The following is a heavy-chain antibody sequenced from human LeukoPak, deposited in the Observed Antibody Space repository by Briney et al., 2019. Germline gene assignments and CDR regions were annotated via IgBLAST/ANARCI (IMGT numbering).Heavy chain of an antibody. Sequence: SETLSLTCTVSGGSISSYYWSWIRKPAGKGLVWIGRIYTSGSTNYNPSLKSRVTMSVDTSKNQFSLKLSSVTAADTAVYYCARTPSHYYDSSGYTLGAYCFDYWGQGTLVTVSS. CDR1: GGSISSYY. CDR3: ARTPSHYYDSSGYTLGAYCFDY. CDR2: IYTSGST. J-gene: IGHJ4*02. D-gene: IGHD3-22*01. V-gene: IGHV4-4*07.